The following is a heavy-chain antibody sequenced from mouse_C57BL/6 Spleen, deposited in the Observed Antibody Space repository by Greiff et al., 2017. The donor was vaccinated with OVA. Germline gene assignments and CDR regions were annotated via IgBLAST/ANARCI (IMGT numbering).Heavy chain of an antibody. D-gene: IGHD1-1*01. CDR1: GFTFSDYY. CDR2: ISTGGGST. Sequence: EVQLVESGGGLVQPGGSLKLSCAASGFTFSDYYMYWVRQTPEKRLEWVAYISTGGGSTYYPDTVKGRFTSTRDKAKSTVYLQMSRLKSEDTAMYYCARPYGSSCGYFDVWGTGTTVTVSS. V-gene: IGHV5-12*01. J-gene: IGHJ1*03. CDR3: ARPYGSSCGYFDV.